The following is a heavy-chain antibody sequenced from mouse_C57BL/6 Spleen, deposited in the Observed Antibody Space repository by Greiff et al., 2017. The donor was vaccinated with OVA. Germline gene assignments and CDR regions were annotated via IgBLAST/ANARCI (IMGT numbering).Heavy chain of an antibody. Sequence: QVQLQQSGAELVKPGASVKISCKASGYAFSSYWMNWVKQRPGKGLEWIGQIYPGDGDTNYNGKFKGKATLTADKSSSTAYMQLSSLTSEDSAVYFCARVGVIDYGNSYAMDYWGQGTSVTVSS. CDR3: ARVGVIDYGNSYAMDY. J-gene: IGHJ4*01. CDR2: IYPGDGDT. CDR1: GYAFSSYW. V-gene: IGHV1-80*01. D-gene: IGHD2-1*01.